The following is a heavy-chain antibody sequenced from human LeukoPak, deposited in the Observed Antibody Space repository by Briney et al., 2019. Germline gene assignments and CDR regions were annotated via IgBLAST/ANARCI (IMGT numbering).Heavy chain of an antibody. CDR2: INHSGST. V-gene: IGHV4-34*01. Sequence: SETLSLTCAVYGGSFSGYYWSWIRQPPGKGLEWIGEINHSGSTNYNPSLKSRVTISVDTSKNQFSLKLSSVTAADTAVYYCAARDGLIPAATSYFDYWGQGALVTVSS. CDR3: AARDGLIPAATSYFDY. J-gene: IGHJ4*02. CDR1: GGSFSGYY. D-gene: IGHD2-2*01.